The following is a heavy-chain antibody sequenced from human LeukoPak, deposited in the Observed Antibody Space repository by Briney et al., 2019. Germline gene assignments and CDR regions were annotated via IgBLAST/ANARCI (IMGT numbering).Heavy chain of an antibody. J-gene: IGHJ4*02. V-gene: IGHV3-66*01. CDR1: GFTVSSNY. D-gene: IGHD3-22*01. CDR3: YSMIVVTIRLINDY. CDR2: IYTGGST. Sequence: PGGSQRLSCAASGFTVSSNYISWVRQAPGKGLEWVSVIYTGGSTYYADSVKGRFTISRDNSKNTLYLQMNSLRAEDTAVYYCYSMIVVTIRLINDYWAREPWSPSPQ.